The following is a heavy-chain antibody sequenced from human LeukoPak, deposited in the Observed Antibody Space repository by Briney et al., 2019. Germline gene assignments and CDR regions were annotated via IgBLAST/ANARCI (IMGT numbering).Heavy chain of an antibody. CDR1: RFTFSTYW. D-gene: IGHD3-3*01. CDR3: AREDFWSGFFDY. V-gene: IGHV3-7*01. J-gene: IGHJ4*02. Sequence: GSLRLSCAASRFTFSTYWMNWVRQAPGKGLEWVASIKQDGSKKYYVDSVKGRFTISRDNARNSLYLQMSSLRAENTAEYFCAREDFWSGFFDYWGRGILVTVSS. CDR2: IKQDGSKK.